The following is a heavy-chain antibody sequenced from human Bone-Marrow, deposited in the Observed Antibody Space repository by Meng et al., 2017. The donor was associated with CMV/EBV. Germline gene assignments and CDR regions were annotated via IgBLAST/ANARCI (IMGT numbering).Heavy chain of an antibody. CDR2: IYYSGST. V-gene: IGHV4-61*01. CDR3: ARAPSWGYFDY. Sequence: SETLSLTCIVSGDSVSSGSYYWSWIRQPPGKGLEWIGYIYYSGSTNCNPSLKSRVTISVNTSKNQFSLKLSSVTAADTAVYYCARAPSWGYFDYWGQGTLVTVSS. D-gene: IGHD7-27*01. J-gene: IGHJ4*02. CDR1: GDSVSSGSYY.